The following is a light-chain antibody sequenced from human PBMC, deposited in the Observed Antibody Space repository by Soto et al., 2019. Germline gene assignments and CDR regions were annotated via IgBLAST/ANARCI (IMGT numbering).Light chain of an antibody. CDR1: SSDVSVYKY. J-gene: IGLJ1*01. Sequence: QSALTQPASVSGSPGQSITISCTGTSSDVSVYKYVSWYQQHPGKAPKLIIYDVTNRPSGVSDRFSGSKSGNTASLTISGLQAEDEDDYHCSSYKSDNYVFGNGTKVT. CDR3: SSYKSDNYV. V-gene: IGLV2-14*03. CDR2: DVT.